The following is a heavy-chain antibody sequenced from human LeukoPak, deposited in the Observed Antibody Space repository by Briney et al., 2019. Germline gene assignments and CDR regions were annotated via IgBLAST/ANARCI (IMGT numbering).Heavy chain of an antibody. CDR2: IYHSGST. Sequence: SGTLSLTCAVSGGSISSSNWWSWVRQPPGKGLEWIGEIYHSGSTNYNPSLKSRVTISVDKSKNQFSLKLSSVTAADTAVYYCARGGYYDSSGYLRAFDIWGQGTMVTVSS. CDR3: ARGGYYDSSGYLRAFDI. D-gene: IGHD3-22*01. CDR1: GGSISSSNW. V-gene: IGHV4-4*02. J-gene: IGHJ3*02.